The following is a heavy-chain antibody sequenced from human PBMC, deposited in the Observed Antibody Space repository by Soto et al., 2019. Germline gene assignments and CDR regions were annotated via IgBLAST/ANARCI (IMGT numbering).Heavy chain of an antibody. D-gene: IGHD2-15*01. V-gene: IGHV3-23*01. CDR1: GFIFSSYA. Sequence: GGSLRLSCAASGFIFSSYAMSWVRQAPGKGLEWVSAISGSGGSTYYADSVKGRFTISRDNSKNTLYLQMNSLRAEDTAVYYCAKDGSGGRTYGMDVWGQGTTVTVSS. J-gene: IGHJ6*02. CDR2: ISGSGGST. CDR3: AKDGSGGRTYGMDV.